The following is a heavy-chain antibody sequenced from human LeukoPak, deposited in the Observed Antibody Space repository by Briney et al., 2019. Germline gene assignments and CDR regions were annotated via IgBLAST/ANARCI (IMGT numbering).Heavy chain of an antibody. CDR2: ISGSGAGT. CDR1: GFTSTSYA. CDR3: VRSRLTLPGSGHDYFFDY. V-gene: IGHV3-23*01. D-gene: IGHD2-15*01. Sequence: GRSLRLSCAASGFTSTSYAMSWVRQAPGKGLEWVSTISGSGAGTNYADSVKGRFTISRDNSKNTLYLQMNSLRAEDTAVYYCVRSRLTLPGSGHDYFFDYWGQGTLVTVSS. J-gene: IGHJ4*02.